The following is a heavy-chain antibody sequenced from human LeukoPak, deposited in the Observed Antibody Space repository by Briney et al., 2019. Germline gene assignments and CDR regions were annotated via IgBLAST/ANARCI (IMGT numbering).Heavy chain of an antibody. Sequence: GGSLRLSCAASGFSFSSYEMNWVRQAPGKGLEWVSHISSGGNTKYYVDSVRGRFSMSRDNAKNLLFLQMNSLRAEDTAVYYCARSIEPIYSGHIDYWGQGTLVTVSS. V-gene: IGHV3-48*03. CDR3: ARSIEPIYSGHIDY. CDR2: ISSGGNTK. J-gene: IGHJ4*02. D-gene: IGHD5-12*01. CDR1: GFSFSSYE.